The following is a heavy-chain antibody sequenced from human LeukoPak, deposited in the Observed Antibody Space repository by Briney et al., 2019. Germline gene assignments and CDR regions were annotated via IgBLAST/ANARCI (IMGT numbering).Heavy chain of an antibody. CDR2: INHSGST. V-gene: IGHV4-34*01. Sequence: PETLSLTCAVYGGSFSGDYWSWIRQPPGKGLEWIGEINHSGSTNYNPFLKSRVTISVDTSKNQFSLKLSSVTAADTAVYYCARDLVYGDYVFDYWGQGTLVTVSS. CDR1: GGSFSGDY. CDR3: ARDLVYGDYVFDY. D-gene: IGHD4-17*01. J-gene: IGHJ4*02.